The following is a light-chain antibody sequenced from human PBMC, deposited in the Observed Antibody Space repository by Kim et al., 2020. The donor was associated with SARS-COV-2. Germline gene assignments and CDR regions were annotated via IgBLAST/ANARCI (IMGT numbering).Light chain of an antibody. CDR3: QHYYGFPYT. J-gene: IGKJ2*01. CDR1: QDISNN. Sequence: DIQMTQSPSSLSASVGDRVTITCQASQDISNNLNWYQQKSGEGPKLLIYDASSLDTGVPSKFSGRGSGTDFTFTINNLEPEYTATYFCQHYYGFPYTFGQGTKLEI. V-gene: IGKV1-33*01. CDR2: DAS.